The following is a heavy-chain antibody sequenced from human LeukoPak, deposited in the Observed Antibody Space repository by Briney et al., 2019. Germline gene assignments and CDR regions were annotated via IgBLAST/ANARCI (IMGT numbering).Heavy chain of an antibody. CDR3: ARLEAAVFDY. J-gene: IGHJ4*02. CDR2: ISSSGSYI. Sequence: GGSLRLSCAASGFTFSSYSVNWVRQAPGKGLAWVSSISSSGSYIYYADSVKGRFTFSRDNAKNSLYLQMNSLRAEDTAVYYCARLEAAVFDYWGQGTLVTVSS. CDR1: GFTFSSYS. V-gene: IGHV3-21*01. D-gene: IGHD6-13*01.